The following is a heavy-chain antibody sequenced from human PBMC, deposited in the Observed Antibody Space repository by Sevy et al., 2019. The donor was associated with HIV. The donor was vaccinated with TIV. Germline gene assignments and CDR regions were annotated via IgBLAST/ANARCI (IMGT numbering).Heavy chain of an antibody. CDR1: GYTFTGYY. Sequence: ASVKVSCKASGYTFTGYYMHWVRQAPGQGFEWMGWINPNSGGTNYAQKFQGRVTMTRDTSISTAYMELSRLRSDDTAVYYCASRPGYCSSTSCYTPYYYGMDVWGQGTTVTVSS. J-gene: IGHJ6*02. V-gene: IGHV1-2*02. CDR2: INPNSGGT. D-gene: IGHD2-2*02. CDR3: ASRPGYCSSTSCYTPYYYGMDV.